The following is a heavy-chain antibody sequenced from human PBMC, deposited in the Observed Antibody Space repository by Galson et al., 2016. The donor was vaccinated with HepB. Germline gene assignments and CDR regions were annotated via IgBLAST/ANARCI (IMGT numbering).Heavy chain of an antibody. CDR2: ITHSGST. V-gene: IGHV4-34*01. Sequence: ETLSLTCAVHGGSFSGYWSWIRQPPGKGLEWIGEITHSGSTNYNPFLKSRVTISVDASKNQISLKLSSMTAADTAVYYCARHCGGGSCYRAFEIWGQGTTVTVSS. CDR1: GGSFSGY. J-gene: IGHJ3*02. D-gene: IGHD2-15*01. CDR3: ARHCGGGSCYRAFEI.